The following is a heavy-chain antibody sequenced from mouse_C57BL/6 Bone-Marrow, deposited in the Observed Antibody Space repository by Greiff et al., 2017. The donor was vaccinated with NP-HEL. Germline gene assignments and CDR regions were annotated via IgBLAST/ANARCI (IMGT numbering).Heavy chain of an antibody. CDR2: INPNNGGT. CDR1: GYTFTDYY. CDR3: ARRGWLLRDYFDY. Sequence: EVQLQQSGPELVKPGASVKISCKASGYTFTDYYMNWVKQSHGKSLEWIGDINPNNGGTSYNQKFKGKATLTVDKSSSTAYMELRSLTSEDSAVYYCARRGWLLRDYFDYWGQGTTLTVSS. J-gene: IGHJ2*01. D-gene: IGHD2-3*01. V-gene: IGHV1-26*01.